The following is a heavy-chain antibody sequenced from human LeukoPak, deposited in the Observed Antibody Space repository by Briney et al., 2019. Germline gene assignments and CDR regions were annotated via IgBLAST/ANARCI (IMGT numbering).Heavy chain of an antibody. CDR1: GFTLSSYS. J-gene: IGHJ4*02. CDR2: ISSSSSYI. Sequence: GGSLRLSCAASGFTLSSYSMNWVRQAPGKGLEWVSSISSSSSYIYYADSVKGRFTISRDNAKNSLYLQMNSLRAEDTAVYYCARDYDFWSGYYPPGGGDYWGQGTLVTVSS. D-gene: IGHD3-3*01. CDR3: ARDYDFWSGYYPPGGGDY. V-gene: IGHV3-21*01.